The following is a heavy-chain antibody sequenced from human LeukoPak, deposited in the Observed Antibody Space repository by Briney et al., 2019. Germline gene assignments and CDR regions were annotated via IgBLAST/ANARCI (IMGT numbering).Heavy chain of an antibody. J-gene: IGHJ5*02. CDR1: RYTFPSYD. D-gene: IGHD3-10*01. V-gene: IGHV1-8*01. CDR3: ARGEEGSGSDLNWFDT. Sequence: ASVKVSCKASRYTFPSYDINWVRQASGQGLEWMGWMNPKSGNTGNAQKFQGRVTMTRNTSISTAYMELSSLRSEDTAVYYCARGEEGSGSDLNWFDTWGQGTLVTVSS. CDR2: MNPKSGNT.